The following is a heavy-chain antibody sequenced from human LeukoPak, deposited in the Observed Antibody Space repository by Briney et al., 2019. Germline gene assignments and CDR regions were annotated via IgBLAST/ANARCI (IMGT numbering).Heavy chain of an antibody. CDR1: GGSISSSSYY. D-gene: IGHD2-15*01. Sequence: PSETLSLTCTVSGGSISSSSYYWGWIRQPPGKGLEWIGSIYYSGSTYYNPSLKSRVTISVDTSKNQFSLKLSSVTAADTAVYYCARVGKEGSYDYWGQGTLVTVSS. V-gene: IGHV4-39*07. CDR3: ARVGKEGSYDY. CDR2: IYYSGST. J-gene: IGHJ4*02.